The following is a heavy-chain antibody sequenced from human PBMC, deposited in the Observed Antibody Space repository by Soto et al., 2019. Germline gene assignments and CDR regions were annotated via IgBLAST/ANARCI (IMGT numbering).Heavy chain of an antibody. CDR2: IMPVFSTP. Sequence: QVQLVQSGAEVKKPGSSVKVSCKTSGGTFRTSAISWVRQAPGQGLEWMGGIMPVFSTPDYAQKFQGRVTITEDESTGTAYMELSSPRSEDTAVYYCARDKDRQQLGGNYYYIMDVWGQGTTVTVSS. D-gene: IGHD3-3*02. CDR3: ARDKDRQQLGGNYYYIMDV. J-gene: IGHJ6*01. CDR1: GGTFRTSA. V-gene: IGHV1-69*12.